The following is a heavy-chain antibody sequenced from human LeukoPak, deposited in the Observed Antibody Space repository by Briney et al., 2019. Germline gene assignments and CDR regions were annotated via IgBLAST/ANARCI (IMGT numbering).Heavy chain of an antibody. CDR2: ISSSVSTI. Sequence: GGSLRLSCAASGFSFSDYYMTWIRQAPGKGLEWVSYISSSVSTIYYAESVKGRFTISRDNAKDSLFLQMNNVRAEDTAIYYCASGYSYSDYWGQGTLVTVSS. J-gene: IGHJ4*02. CDR1: GFSFSDYY. CDR3: ASGYSYSDY. V-gene: IGHV3-11*01. D-gene: IGHD5-18*01.